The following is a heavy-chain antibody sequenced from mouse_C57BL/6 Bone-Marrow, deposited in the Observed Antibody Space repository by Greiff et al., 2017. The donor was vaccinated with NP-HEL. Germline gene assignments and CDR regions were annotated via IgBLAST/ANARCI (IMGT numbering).Heavy chain of an antibody. V-gene: IGHV1-81*01. J-gene: IGHJ1*03. CDR2: IYPRSGNT. CDR3: ARSGYGSRSYWYFDV. CDR1: GYTFTSYG. D-gene: IGHD1-1*01. Sequence: VQLQQSGAELARPGASVKLSCKASGYTFTSYGISWVKQRTGQGLEWIGEIYPRSGNTYYNEKFKGKATLTADKSSSTAYMELRSLTSEDSAVYFCARSGYGSRSYWYFDVWGTGTTVTVSS.